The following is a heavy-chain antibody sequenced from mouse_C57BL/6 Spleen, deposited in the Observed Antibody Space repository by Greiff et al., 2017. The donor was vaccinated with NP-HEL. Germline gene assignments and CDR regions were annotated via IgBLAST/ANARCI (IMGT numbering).Heavy chain of an antibody. CDR2: INPNNGGT. D-gene: IGHD2-14*01. J-gene: IGHJ4*01. CDR3: ARGGGTRAMDY. CDR1: GYTFTDYY. V-gene: IGHV1-26*01. Sequence: VQLQQSGPELVKPGASVKISCKASGYTFTDYYMNWVKQSHGKSLEWIGDINPNNGGTSYNQKFKGKATLTVDKSSSTAYMELRSLTSEDSAVLYWARGGGTRAMDYWGQGTSVTVSS.